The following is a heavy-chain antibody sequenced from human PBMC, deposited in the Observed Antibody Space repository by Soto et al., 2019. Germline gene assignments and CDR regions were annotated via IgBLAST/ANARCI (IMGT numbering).Heavy chain of an antibody. Sequence: GGSLRLSCAASGFTFSDYYMSWIRQAPGKGLEWVAVISYDGSNKYYADSVKGRFTISRDNSKNTLYLQMNSLRAEDTAVYYCAKDPSNGLDAFDIWGQGTMVTVSS. D-gene: IGHD2-8*01. CDR3: AKDPSNGLDAFDI. CDR2: ISYDGSNK. V-gene: IGHV3-30*18. J-gene: IGHJ3*02. CDR1: GFTFSDYY.